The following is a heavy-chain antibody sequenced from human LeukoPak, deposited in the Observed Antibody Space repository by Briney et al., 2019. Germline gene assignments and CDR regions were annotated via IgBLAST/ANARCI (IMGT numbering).Heavy chain of an antibody. V-gene: IGHV3-30-3*01. CDR1: GFTFSSYA. D-gene: IGHD3-3*01. Sequence: GGSLRLSCAASGFTFSSYAMHWVRQAPGKGLEWVAVISYDGSNKYYADSVKGRFTISRDNSKNTLYLQMNSLRAEDTAVYYCAKEHYFGVVINQPYYYGMDVWGQGTTVTVSS. J-gene: IGHJ6*02. CDR3: AKEHYFGVVINQPYYYGMDV. CDR2: ISYDGSNK.